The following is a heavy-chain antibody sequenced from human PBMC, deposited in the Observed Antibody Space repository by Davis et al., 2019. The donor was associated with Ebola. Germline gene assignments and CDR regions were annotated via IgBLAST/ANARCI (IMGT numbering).Heavy chain of an antibody. Sequence: GESLKISCKTSGYTFPNYWIGWVRQKPGKGLEWMAIMYPDESEVRYSPSFQGQVIISADKSTNTAYLQWSRLKASDTAIYYCARRSLYCSPSSCFWDWGQGTPVTVSS. V-gene: IGHV5-51*01. CDR3: ARRSLYCSPSSCFWD. D-gene: IGHD2-2*01. CDR2: MYPDESEV. J-gene: IGHJ4*02. CDR1: GYTFPNYW.